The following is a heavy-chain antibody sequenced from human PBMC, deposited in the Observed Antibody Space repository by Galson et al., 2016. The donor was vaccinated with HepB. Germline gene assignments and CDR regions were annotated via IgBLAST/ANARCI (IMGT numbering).Heavy chain of an antibody. CDR2: IYWHGGN. CDR1: GFSLSTSGVG. J-gene: IGHJ3*02. D-gene: IGHD6-19*01. CDR3: AHFSSGWYSVGRAFDI. V-gene: IGHV2-5*01. Sequence: PALVKPTQTLTLTCTYSGFSLSTSGVGVGWIRQPPGKSLDWLALIYWHGGNHSIPSLSSRLTITKDTSENQVVLPMTNMNPVDTGTYYCAHFSSGWYSVGRAFDIWGQGTIVTVSS.